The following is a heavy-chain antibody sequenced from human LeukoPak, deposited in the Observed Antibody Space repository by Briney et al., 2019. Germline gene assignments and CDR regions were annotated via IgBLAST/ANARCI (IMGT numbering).Heavy chain of an antibody. J-gene: IGHJ4*02. CDR2: ISYDGSNK. D-gene: IGHD3-3*01. Sequence: GGSLRLSCAASGFTFSSYAMHWVRQAPGKGLEWVAVISYDGSNKYYADSVKGRFTISRDNSKNTLYLQMNSLRAEDTAVYYCAKDPGYDFWSGYYSVGSENDYWGQGTLVTVSS. CDR1: GFTFSSYA. V-gene: IGHV3-30*04. CDR3: AKDPGYDFWSGYYSVGSENDY.